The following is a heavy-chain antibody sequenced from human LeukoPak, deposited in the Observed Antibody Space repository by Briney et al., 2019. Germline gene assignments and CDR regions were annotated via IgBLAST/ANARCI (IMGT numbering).Heavy chain of an antibody. CDR1: GGSFSGYY. CDR2: INHSGST. CDR3: AILYGSGRYFDY. D-gene: IGHD3-10*01. Sequence: SETLSLTCAVYGGSFSGYYWSWIRQPPGKGLEWIGEINHSGSTNYNPSLKSRVTISVDTSKNQFSLKLSSVTAADTAVYYCAILYGSGRYFDYWGQGTLVTVSS. J-gene: IGHJ4*02. V-gene: IGHV4-34*01.